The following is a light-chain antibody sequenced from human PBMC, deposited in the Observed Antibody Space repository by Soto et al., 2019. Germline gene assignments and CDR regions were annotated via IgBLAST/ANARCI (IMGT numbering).Light chain of an antibody. CDR3: QQCETSPWT. CDR1: ESVSNTF. V-gene: IGKV3-20*01. CDR2: GTS. J-gene: IGKJ1*01. Sequence: EIVLTQSPGTLSLSPGEEATLSCRANESVSNTFLAWYQQRPGQAPTLLIYGTSNRDTGIPDRFSGSGSGTEFTLTISRLEPEDSAVYYCQQCETSPWTFGQGTKVEIK.